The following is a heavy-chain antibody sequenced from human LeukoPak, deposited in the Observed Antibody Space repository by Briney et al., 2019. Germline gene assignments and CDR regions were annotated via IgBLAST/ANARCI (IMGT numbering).Heavy chain of an antibody. CDR1: GYTFTAYY. Sequence: GASVKVSCKASGYTFTAYYMLWVRQAPGQGLEWMGIMIPSDGSPAYAQKFQGRVTMTTDTSTSSVYMELSILRSEDTAVYYCATSFGGGVGDHWGQGTLVTVSS. CDR2: MIPSDGSP. J-gene: IGHJ4*02. D-gene: IGHD3-16*01. CDR3: ATSFGGGVGDH. V-gene: IGHV1-46*01.